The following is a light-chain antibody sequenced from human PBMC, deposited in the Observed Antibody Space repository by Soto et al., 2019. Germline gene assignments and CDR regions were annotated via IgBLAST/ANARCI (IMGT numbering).Light chain of an antibody. Sequence: DIQMTQSPSSLSASVGDRVTITCRASENINSYLNWYQQKPGKAPKVLIYTASRLQSGVPSRFSGSGSGTDFTLTISSLQPEDFATYYCQQTNSFPFTFGPGTKVDIK. CDR2: TAS. J-gene: IGKJ3*01. CDR3: QQTNSFPFT. V-gene: IGKV1-39*01. CDR1: ENINSY.